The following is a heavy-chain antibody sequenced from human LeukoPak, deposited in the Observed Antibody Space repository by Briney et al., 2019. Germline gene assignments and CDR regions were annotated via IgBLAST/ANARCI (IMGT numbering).Heavy chain of an antibody. CDR2: MDPNSGNT. CDR1: GYTFISHD. D-gene: IGHD1-26*01. CDR3: ARVQGSDTSGSFDH. Sequence: GVSVKVSCKTSGYTFISHDINWVRQATGQGLEWMGWMDPNSGNTGYAQRFQGRVALTRSTSLSEAYMELTSLKFEDTAVYYCARVQGSDTSGSFDHWGQGTLVTVSS. V-gene: IGHV1-8*01. J-gene: IGHJ4*02.